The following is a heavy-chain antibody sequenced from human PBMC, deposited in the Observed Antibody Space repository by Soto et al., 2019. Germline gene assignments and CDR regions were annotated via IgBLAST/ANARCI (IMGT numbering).Heavy chain of an antibody. CDR1: GFSLSTSGMC. D-gene: IGHD6-13*01. CDR3: AHSVSEQHRVDY. V-gene: IGHV2-70*12. J-gene: IGHJ4*02. Sequence: SGPTLVNPTQTLTLTCTFSGFSLSTSGMCVSWIRQPPGKALEWLARIDWDDDKYYSTSLKTRLTISKDTSKNQVVLTMTNMDPVDTATYYCAHSVSEQHRVDYWGQGTLVTVSS. CDR2: IDWDDDK.